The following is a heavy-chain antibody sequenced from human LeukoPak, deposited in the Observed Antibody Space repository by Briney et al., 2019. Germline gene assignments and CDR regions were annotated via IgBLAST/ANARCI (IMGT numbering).Heavy chain of an antibody. D-gene: IGHD2-2*01. CDR1: GNTFNTYA. J-gene: IGHJ4*02. V-gene: IGHV1-69*13. CDR2: IIPIFGTA. CDR3: ARINGRYCSSTSCYAGGFDY. Sequence: SVKVSCKASGNTFNTYAFSWVRQAPGQGFEWMGGIIPIFGTANYAQKFQGRVTITADESTSTAYMELSSLRSEGTAVYYCARINGRYCSSTSCYAGGFDYWGQGTLVTVSS.